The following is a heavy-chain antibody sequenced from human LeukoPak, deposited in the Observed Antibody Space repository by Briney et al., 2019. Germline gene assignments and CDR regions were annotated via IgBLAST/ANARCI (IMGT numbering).Heavy chain of an antibody. Sequence: GGSLRLSCAASGFTFSSCGTHWVRQAPGKGLEWVSFIRYDGSNKYYADSVKGRFTISRDNAEKSLYLQMNSLRAEDTAVYYCARRAGAYSHPYDYWGQGTLVTVSS. V-gene: IGHV3-30*02. CDR1: GFTFSSCG. D-gene: IGHD4/OR15-4a*01. CDR2: IRYDGSNK. J-gene: IGHJ4*02. CDR3: ARRAGAYSHPYDY.